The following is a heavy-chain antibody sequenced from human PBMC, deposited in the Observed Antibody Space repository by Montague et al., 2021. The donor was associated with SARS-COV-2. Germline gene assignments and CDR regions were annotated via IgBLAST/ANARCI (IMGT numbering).Heavy chain of an antibody. V-gene: IGHV4-34*01. Sequence: SETLSLTCAVYGGSFSGHYWNWIRQPPGKGLEWIGEINHSGSTNNNPSLKSRVTMSVDTSKNQFSLKLSSVTAADTAVYSCARGPRQGYGFRLGSFDYWGQGTLVTVSS. CDR3: ARGPRQGYGFRLGSFDY. CDR1: GGSFSGHY. J-gene: IGHJ4*02. CDR2: INHSGST. D-gene: IGHD3-10*01.